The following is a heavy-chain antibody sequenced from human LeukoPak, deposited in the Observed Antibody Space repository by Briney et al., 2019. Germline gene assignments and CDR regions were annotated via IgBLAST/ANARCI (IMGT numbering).Heavy chain of an antibody. D-gene: IGHD2-2*01. Sequence: SQTLSLTCAISGDSVSSNSVTWNWIRQSPSRGLEWLGRTYYRSTWYNDYAVSVRGRITINPDTSKNQFSLHLNSVTPEDTAVYYCARRLTQYDCFDPWGQGILVTVSS. CDR1: GDSVSSNSVT. V-gene: IGHV6-1*01. J-gene: IGHJ5*02. CDR3: ARRLTQYDCFDP. CDR2: TYYRSTWYN.